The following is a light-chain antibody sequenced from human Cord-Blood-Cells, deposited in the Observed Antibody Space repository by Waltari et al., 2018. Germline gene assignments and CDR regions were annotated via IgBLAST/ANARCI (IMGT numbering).Light chain of an antibody. CDR3: SSYTSSSTWV. CDR1: SSDVGGYNY. Sequence: QSALTQPASVSGSPGQSITIPCTGNSSDVGGYNYVSWYQQHPGKAPKLMIYDVSNRPSGVSNRFSGSKSGNTASLTISGLQAEDEADYYCSSYTSSSTWVFGGGTKLTVL. CDR2: DVS. V-gene: IGLV2-14*01. J-gene: IGLJ3*02.